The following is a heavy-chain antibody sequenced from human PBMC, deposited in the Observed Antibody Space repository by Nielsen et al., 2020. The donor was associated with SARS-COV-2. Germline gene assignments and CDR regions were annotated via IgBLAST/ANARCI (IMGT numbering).Heavy chain of an antibody. CDR2: VYYSGMT. Sequence: SETLSLTCTVSGGSFSSNDYYWSWIRQPPGKGLEWIGYVYYSGMTYYNPSLKSRVTISVDPSEKQSSLKMTSVTGADTAVYYCAGLGTYSDAFEIWGQGTMVNVSS. CDR3: AGLGTYSDAFEI. J-gene: IGHJ3*02. V-gene: IGHV4-30-4*08. CDR1: GGSFSSNDYY. D-gene: IGHD1-26*01.